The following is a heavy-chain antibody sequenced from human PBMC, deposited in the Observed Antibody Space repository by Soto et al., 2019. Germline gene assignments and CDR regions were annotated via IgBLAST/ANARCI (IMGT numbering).Heavy chain of an antibody. CDR2: ISGSGGST. Sequence: GGSLRLSCAASGFTFSSYAMSWVRQAPGKGLEWVSAISGSGGSTYYADSVKGRLTISRDNSKNMLYLQMNSLRAEDTAVYYCATQLRLRGMDVWGQGTTVTVSS. V-gene: IGHV3-23*01. J-gene: IGHJ6*02. CDR3: ATQLRLRGMDV. D-gene: IGHD5-18*01. CDR1: GFTFSSYA.